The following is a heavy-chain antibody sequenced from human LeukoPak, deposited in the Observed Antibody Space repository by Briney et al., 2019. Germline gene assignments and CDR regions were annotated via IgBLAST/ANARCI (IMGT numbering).Heavy chain of an antibody. CDR3: ARGRADY. J-gene: IGHJ4*02. CDR2: ISAYNGNT. CDR1: GGTFISYA. Sequence: AAVKVSCKASGGTFISYAISWVRQAPGQGLEWMGWISAYNGNTNYEQKLQGRVTMTTDTSTSTAYMELRSLRSNDTAVYYCARGRADYWGQGTLVTVSS. V-gene: IGHV1-18*01.